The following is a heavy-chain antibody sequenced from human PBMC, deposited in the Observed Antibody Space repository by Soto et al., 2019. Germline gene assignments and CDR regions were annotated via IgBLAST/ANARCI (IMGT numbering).Heavy chain of an antibody. V-gene: IGHV3-30*18. Sequence: PGGSLRLSCAASGFTFSSYGMHWVRQAPGKGLEWVAVISYDGSNKYYADSVKGRFTISRDNSKNTLYLQMNSLRAEDTAVYYCAKDRVEVRGVIDYYYYGMDVWGQGTTVTVSS. CDR3: AKDRVEVRGVIDYYYYGMDV. CDR1: GFTFSSYG. CDR2: ISYDGSNK. J-gene: IGHJ6*02. D-gene: IGHD3-10*01.